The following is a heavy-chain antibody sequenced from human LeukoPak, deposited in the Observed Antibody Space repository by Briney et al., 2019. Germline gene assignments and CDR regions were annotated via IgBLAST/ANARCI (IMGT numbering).Heavy chain of an antibody. D-gene: IGHD2-2*01. CDR1: GGSFSGYY. J-gene: IGHJ4*02. V-gene: IGHV4-34*01. CDR2: INHSGST. Sequence: SETLSLTCAVYGGSFSGYYWSWIRQPPGKGLEWIGEINHSGSTNYNPFLKSRVTISVDTSKSQFSLKLSSVTAADTAVYYCARGVLWHGYFDYWGQGTLVTVSS. CDR3: ARGVLWHGYFDY.